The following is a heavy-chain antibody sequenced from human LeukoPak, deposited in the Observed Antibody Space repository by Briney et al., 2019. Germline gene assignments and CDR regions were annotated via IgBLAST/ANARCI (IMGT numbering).Heavy chain of an antibody. V-gene: IGHV1-18*01. CDR3: ARDGMIPGDY. CDR1: GGTFSSYA. Sequence: ASVKVSCKASGGTFSSYAISWVRQAPGQGLEWMGWISAYNGNTNYAQKLQGRVTMTTDTSTSTAYMELRSLRSDDTAVYYCARDGMIPGDYWGQGALVSVSS. J-gene: IGHJ4*02. CDR2: ISAYNGNT. D-gene: IGHD3-22*01.